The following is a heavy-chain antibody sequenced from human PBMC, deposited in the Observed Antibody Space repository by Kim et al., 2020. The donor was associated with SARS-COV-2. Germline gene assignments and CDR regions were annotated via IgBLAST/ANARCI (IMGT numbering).Heavy chain of an antibody. Sequence: GESLKISCKGSGYSFTSYWISWVRQMPGKGLEWMGRIDPSDSYTNYSPSFQGHVTISADKSISTAYLQWSSLKASDTAMYYCARQEASGFGGRDYYYGMDVWGQGTTVTVSS. J-gene: IGHJ6*02. D-gene: IGHD3-16*01. CDR3: ARQEASGFGGRDYYYGMDV. V-gene: IGHV5-10-1*01. CDR1: GYSFTSYW. CDR2: IDPSDSYT.